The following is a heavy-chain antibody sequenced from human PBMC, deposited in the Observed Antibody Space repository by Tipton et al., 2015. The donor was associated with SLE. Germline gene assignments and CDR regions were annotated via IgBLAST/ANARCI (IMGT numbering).Heavy chain of an antibody. V-gene: IGHV4-38-2*01. Sequence: TLSLTCAVSGYSISSGYFWAWIRQPPGKGLEWIGEIYHSGSTNYNPSLKSRLSISVDKSNNQFSLKMTSVTAADTAVYTCARHYNLFSAFDSWGQGTLVTVSS. CDR2: IYHSGST. CDR3: ARHYNLFSAFDS. CDR1: GYSISSGYF. J-gene: IGHJ4*02. D-gene: IGHD3-3*01.